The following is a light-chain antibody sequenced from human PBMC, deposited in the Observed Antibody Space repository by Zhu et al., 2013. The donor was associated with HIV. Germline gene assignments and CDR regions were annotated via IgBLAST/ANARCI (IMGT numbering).Light chain of an antibody. CDR3: QTWGTGIWV. J-gene: IGLJ3*02. CDR2: LNSDGSH. CDR1: SGHSSYA. Sequence: QPVLTQSPSASASLGASVKLTCTLSSGHSSYAIAWHQQQPEKGPRYLMKLNSDGSHSKGDGIPDRFSGSSSGAERYLTISSLQSEDEADYYCQTWGTGIWVFGGG. V-gene: IGLV4-69*01.